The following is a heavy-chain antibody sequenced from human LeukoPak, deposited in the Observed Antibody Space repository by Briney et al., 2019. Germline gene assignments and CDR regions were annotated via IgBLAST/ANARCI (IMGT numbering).Heavy chain of an antibody. CDR1: GGTFSSYA. D-gene: IGHD1-14*01. J-gene: IGHJ6*03. CDR2: IIPFFGTA. CDR3: ARDSRLRIANYYYYYYMDV. V-gene: IGHV1-69*05. Sequence: SVKVSCMASGGTFSSYAIIWVRQAPGQGLEWMGGIIPFFGTANYAQKFQGRITITTDESTSTAYMELSSLRSEDTAVYYCARDSRLRIANYYYYYYMDVWGKGTTVTVSS.